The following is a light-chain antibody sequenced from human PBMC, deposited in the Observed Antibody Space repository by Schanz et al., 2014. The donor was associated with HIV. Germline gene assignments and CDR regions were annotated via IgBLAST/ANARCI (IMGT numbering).Light chain of an antibody. V-gene: IGKV3-11*01. Sequence: EIVMTQSPGTLSLSPREGATLSCRASQTITNNYLAWYQQKRGQAPRLLIYGASSRATGIPARFSGSGSGTDFTLTISSLEPEDFAVYYCQQRSNWPPLTFGGGTKIEIK. CDR1: QTITNNY. CDR3: QQRSNWPPLT. J-gene: IGKJ4*01. CDR2: GAS.